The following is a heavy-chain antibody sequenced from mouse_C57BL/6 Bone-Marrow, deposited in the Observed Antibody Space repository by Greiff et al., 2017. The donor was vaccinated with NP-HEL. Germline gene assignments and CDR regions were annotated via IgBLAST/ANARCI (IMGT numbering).Heavy chain of an antibody. CDR3: ARSHYGSSLPV. D-gene: IGHD1-1*01. J-gene: IGHJ1*03. V-gene: IGHV1-76*01. CDR1: GYTFTDYY. Sequence: QVQLQQPGAELVRPGASVKLSCKASGYTFTDYYINWVKQRPGQGLEWIARIYPGSGNTYYNEKFKGKATLTADKSSSTAYMQLSSLTSEDSAVYFCARSHYGSSLPVGGRGTAITVTA. CDR2: IYPGSGNT.